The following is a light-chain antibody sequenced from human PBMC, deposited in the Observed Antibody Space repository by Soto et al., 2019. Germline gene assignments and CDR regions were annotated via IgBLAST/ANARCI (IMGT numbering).Light chain of an antibody. Sequence: EIVLTQSPATLSLSPGETASLSCRASQSAGNFLAWYQQKPGQAPRLLIYYISTRATGIPARFSGSGSGTEFTLTINSLQSEDSAVYYCQQHNQLPITFGQGTLLEIK. CDR2: YIS. CDR1: QSAGNF. V-gene: IGKV3-11*01. J-gene: IGKJ5*01. CDR3: QQHNQLPIT.